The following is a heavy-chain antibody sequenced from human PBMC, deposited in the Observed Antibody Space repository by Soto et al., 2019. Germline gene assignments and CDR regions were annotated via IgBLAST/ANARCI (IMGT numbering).Heavy chain of an antibody. CDR2: IVVGSGNT. Sequence: ASVKVSCKASGFAFTSSAVQWVRQARGQRLEWIGWIVVGSGNTNYAQKFQERVTITRDMSTSTAYMELSSLRSEDTAVYYCAAVEMATIGTFDYWGQGTLVTVSS. D-gene: IGHD5-12*01. J-gene: IGHJ4*02. V-gene: IGHV1-58*01. CDR3: AAVEMATIGTFDY. CDR1: GFAFTSSA.